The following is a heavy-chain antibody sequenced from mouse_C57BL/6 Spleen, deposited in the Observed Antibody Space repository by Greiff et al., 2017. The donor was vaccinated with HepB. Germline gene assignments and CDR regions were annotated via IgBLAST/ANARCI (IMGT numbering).Heavy chain of an antibody. Sequence: QVQLQQPGTELVKPGASVKLSCKASGYTFTSYWMHWVKQRPGQGLEWIGNINPSNGGTNYNEKFKSKATLPVDKSSSTAYMQLSSLTSEDSAVYYCAKGFYGSSYRSYWYFDVWGTGTTVTVSS. CDR1: GYTFTSYW. J-gene: IGHJ1*03. V-gene: IGHV1-53*01. D-gene: IGHD1-1*01. CDR2: INPSNGGT. CDR3: AKGFYGSSYRSYWYFDV.